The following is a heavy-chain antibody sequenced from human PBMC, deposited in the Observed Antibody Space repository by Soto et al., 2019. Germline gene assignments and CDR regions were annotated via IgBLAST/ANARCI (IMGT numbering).Heavy chain of an antibody. CDR1: GDSLSSGVHY. J-gene: IGHJ4*02. V-gene: IGHV4-31*03. D-gene: IGHD3-9*01. CDR2: IYDSVNT. Sequence: LSLTCTVSGDSLSSGVHYWSWIRQHPGKGLEWIGHIYDSVNTYYSPSLRSRVTISADMSKNQFSLNLRSVTAADTAVYYCARVDHRGYFAILTDYWGQGTLVTVSS. CDR3: ARVDHRGYFAILTDY.